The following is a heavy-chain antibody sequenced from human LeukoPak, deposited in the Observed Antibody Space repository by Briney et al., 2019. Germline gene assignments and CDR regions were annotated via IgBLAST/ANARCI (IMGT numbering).Heavy chain of an antibody. CDR2: IDWGEDK. CDR1: GFSLSTSRMC. CDR3: ARMLWVGESDY. D-gene: IGHD3-10*01. V-gene: IGHV2-70*01. J-gene: IGHJ4*02. Sequence: RESGPALVKPTQTLTLTCTFSGFSLSTSRMCVSWFRQPPGKALEWLALIDWGEDKYYSTSLKTRLTISKDTTKSQVVLTMTNMDPVDTATYYCARMLWVGESDYWGQGTLVTVSS.